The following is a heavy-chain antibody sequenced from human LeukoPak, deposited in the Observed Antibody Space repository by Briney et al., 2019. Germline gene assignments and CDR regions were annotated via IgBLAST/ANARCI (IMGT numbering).Heavy chain of an antibody. Sequence: GASLQISWKGSGSIFTSYWISGVRQMRGKGLERMGRIDPSDSYTNYSPSFEGDVTISADKSISTASLQSSSLKASDPAMYYCARHGPYGSGSYYDYGMDVWGKGPKVTVSS. V-gene: IGHV5-10-1*01. CDR2: IDPSDSYT. CDR1: GSIFTSYW. D-gene: IGHD3-10*01. CDR3: ARHGPYGSGSYYDYGMDV. J-gene: IGHJ6*04.